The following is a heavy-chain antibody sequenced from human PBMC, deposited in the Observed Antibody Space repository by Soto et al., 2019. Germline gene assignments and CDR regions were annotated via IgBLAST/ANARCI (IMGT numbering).Heavy chain of an antibody. CDR2: IYYSGST. CDR1: GGSISSHY. CDR3: ARFHYDHVWGSYRYTVPRPLDY. D-gene: IGHD3-16*02. Sequence: PSETLSLTCTVSGGSISSHYWSWIRRPPGKGLEWIGYIYYSGSTYYNPSLKSRVTISVDTSKNQFSLKLSSVTAADTAVYYCARFHYDHVWGSYRYTVPRPLDYLG. V-gene: IGHV4-59*08. J-gene: IGHJ4*01.